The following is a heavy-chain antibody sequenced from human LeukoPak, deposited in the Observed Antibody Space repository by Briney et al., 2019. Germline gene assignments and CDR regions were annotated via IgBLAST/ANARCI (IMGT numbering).Heavy chain of an antibody. CDR2: ITPTFGIA. D-gene: IGHD2-15*01. J-gene: IGHJ4*02. V-gene: IGHV1-69*04. CDR3: ARVAAGNFDS. Sequence: SVKVSCKASEGTFSSHAISWVRQAPGQGLEWMGRITPTFGIANNAQKFQGRVTITADKSTSTAYMELSSLRSEDTAVYYCARVAAGNFDSWGQGTLVTVSS. CDR1: EGTFSSHA.